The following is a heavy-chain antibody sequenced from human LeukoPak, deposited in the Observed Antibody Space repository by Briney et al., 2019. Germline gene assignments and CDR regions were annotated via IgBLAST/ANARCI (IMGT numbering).Heavy chain of an antibody. Sequence: SETLSLTCTVSGVSISSDYWSWIRLPPGKGLEWIGYIYSSGSSNYNPSLKSRVTMSVDTSKNQFSLKLTSVTAADTAVYYCARRLRQNLFDPWGQGTLVTVSS. J-gene: IGHJ5*02. CDR1: GVSISSDY. V-gene: IGHV4-59*08. CDR3: ARRLRQNLFDP. CDR2: IYSSGSS. D-gene: IGHD4-17*01.